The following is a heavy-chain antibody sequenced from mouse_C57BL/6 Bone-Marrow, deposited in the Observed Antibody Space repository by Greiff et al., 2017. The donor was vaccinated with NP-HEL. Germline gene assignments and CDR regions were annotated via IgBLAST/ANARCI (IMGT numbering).Heavy chain of an antibody. CDR2: IYPGSGRT. CDR1: GYTFTSYW. CDR3: ARPSDY. J-gene: IGHJ2*01. V-gene: IGHV1-55*01. Sequence: VQLQQPGAELVKPGSSFPLSFPSSGYTFTSYWITWVKQRPGQGLEWIGDIYPGSGRTHCNEKFKSKATLTVDTSSSTAYMQLSSLTSEDSAVYYGARPSDYRGQGTTLTVSS.